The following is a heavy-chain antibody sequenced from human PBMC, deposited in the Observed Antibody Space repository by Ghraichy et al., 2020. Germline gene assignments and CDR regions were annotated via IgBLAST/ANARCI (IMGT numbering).Heavy chain of an antibody. CDR1: GGSVRSNNHY. J-gene: IGHJ5*02. V-gene: IGHV4-61*01. D-gene: IGHD2-8*02. Sequence: SETLSLTCTVSGGSVRSNNHYWSWIRQPPGKGLEWIGFIYYSGTTNYNPSLRSRATISVDTSKNQFSLRLSSVTIADTAVYYCARSTPLSLNGGGWTINWFDPWGQGSLVIVSS. CDR2: IYYSGTT. CDR3: ARSTPLSLNGGGWTINWFDP.